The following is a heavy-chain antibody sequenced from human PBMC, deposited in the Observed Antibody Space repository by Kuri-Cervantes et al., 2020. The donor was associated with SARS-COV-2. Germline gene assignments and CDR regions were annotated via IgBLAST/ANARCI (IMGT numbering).Heavy chain of an antibody. J-gene: IGHJ6*02. D-gene: IGHD3-10*01. CDR2: MSYDGSNK. Sequence: LSLTCAASGFTFSSYAMHWVRQAPGKGLEWVAVMSYDGSNKYYADSVKGRFTISRDNSKNTLYLQMNSLRAEDTAVYYCARGLRGSGSYSPAHYGMDVWGQGTTVTVSS. CDR1: GFTFSSYA. CDR3: ARGLRGSGSYSPAHYGMDV. V-gene: IGHV3-30-3*01.